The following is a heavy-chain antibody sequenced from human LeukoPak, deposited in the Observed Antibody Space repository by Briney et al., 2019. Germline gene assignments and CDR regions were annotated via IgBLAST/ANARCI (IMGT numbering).Heavy chain of an antibody. V-gene: IGHV3-30-3*01. J-gene: IGHJ4*02. CDR1: GFTFSSYA. Sequence: PGGSLRLSCAASGFTFSSYAMHWVRQAPGKGLEWVAVISYDGSDKYYADSVKGRFTISRDNSKNTLYLQMNTLRAEDTAVYYCARDLPPADAVIVGFFDYWGQGTLVTVSS. CDR2: ISYDGSDK. D-gene: IGHD1-26*01. CDR3: ARDLPPADAVIVGFFDY.